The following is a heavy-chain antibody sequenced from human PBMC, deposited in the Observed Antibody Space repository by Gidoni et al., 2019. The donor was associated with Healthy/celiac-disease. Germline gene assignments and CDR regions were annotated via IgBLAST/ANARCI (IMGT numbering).Heavy chain of an antibody. D-gene: IGHD4-17*01. CDR2: ISSSSSYI. CDR1: GFTFSSYS. Sequence: EVQLVESGGGLVKPGGSRRLSCAASGFTFSSYSMNWVRQAPGKGLECVSSISSSSSYIYYADSVKGRFTISRDNAKNSLYLQMNSLRAEDTAVYYCARPGGTDDYGGDYYGMDVWGQGTTVTVSS. V-gene: IGHV3-21*01. J-gene: IGHJ6*02. CDR3: ARPGGTDDYGGDYYGMDV.